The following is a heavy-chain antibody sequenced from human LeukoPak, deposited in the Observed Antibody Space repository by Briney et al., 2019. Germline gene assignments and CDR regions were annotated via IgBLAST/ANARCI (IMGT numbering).Heavy chain of an antibody. Sequence: NPSETLSLTCAVSGGSFSGYYWSWIRQPPGKGLEWIGEINHSGSTNYNPSLKSRVTLSVDTSMNQFSLKLSSVTAAATAVYYCAGSRYSSSQGLIDYWGQGTLVTVSS. D-gene: IGHD6-13*01. V-gene: IGHV4-34*01. CDR3: AGSRYSSSQGLIDY. CDR2: INHSGST. CDR1: GGSFSGYY. J-gene: IGHJ4*02.